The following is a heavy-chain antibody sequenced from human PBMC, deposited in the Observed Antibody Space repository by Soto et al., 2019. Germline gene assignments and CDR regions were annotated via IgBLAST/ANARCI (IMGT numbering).Heavy chain of an antibody. Sequence: SETLALTCTVSGGSITNDNYYWGWIRQPPGKGLEWIGYVYYSGSSHYNPSLKSRLIISMDTSKNQFSLRLSSVTAAETAVYYCSATSWFDNSDSLSWGQGALV. D-gene: IGHD3-22*01. CDR2: VYYSGSS. CDR3: SATSWFDNSDSLS. V-gene: IGHV4-30-4*01. CDR1: GGSITNDNYY. J-gene: IGHJ5*02.